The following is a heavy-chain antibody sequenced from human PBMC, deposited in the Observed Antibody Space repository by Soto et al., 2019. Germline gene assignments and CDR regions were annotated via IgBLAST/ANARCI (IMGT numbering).Heavy chain of an antibody. J-gene: IGHJ4*02. CDR3: AKGYSSGWAIFDY. V-gene: IGHV3-23*01. Sequence: GGSLRLSCAASGFTFSSYAMSWVRQAPGKELKWVSAISGSGGSTYYADSVKGRFTISRDNSKNTLYLQMNSLRAEDTAVYYCAKGYSSGWAIFDYWGQGTLVTSPQ. D-gene: IGHD6-19*01. CDR2: ISGSGGST. CDR1: GFTFSSYA.